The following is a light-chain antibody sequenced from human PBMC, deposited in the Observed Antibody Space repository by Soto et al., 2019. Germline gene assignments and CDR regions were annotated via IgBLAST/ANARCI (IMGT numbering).Light chain of an antibody. J-gene: IGKJ4*01. CDR1: QGISSY. V-gene: IGKV1-33*01. CDR3: QQYDNLPLT. Sequence: DIQLTQSPSSLSASVGDRVTITCRVSQGISSYLNWYRQKPGKAPKLLIYDASNLETGVPSRFSGSGSGTDFTFTISSLQPEDIATYYCQQYDNLPLTFGGGTKVEIK. CDR2: DAS.